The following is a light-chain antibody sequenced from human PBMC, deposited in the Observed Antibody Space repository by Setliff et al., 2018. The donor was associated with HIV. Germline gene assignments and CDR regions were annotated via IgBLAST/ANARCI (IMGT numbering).Light chain of an antibody. J-gene: IGLJ3*02. Sequence: SYELTQPSSVSVSPGQTAKITCSGDVLAKKYARWFQQKPGQAPVLVIYKDTERPSGIPERFSGSSSGTTVTLTISGAQVDDEADYYCYSAADNNWVFGGGTKVTV. CDR2: KDT. CDR3: YSAADNNWV. CDR1: VLAKKY. V-gene: IGLV3-27*01.